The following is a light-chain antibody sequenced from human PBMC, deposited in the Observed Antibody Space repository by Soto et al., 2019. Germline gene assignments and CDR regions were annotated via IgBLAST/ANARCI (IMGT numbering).Light chain of an antibody. V-gene: IGLV2-14*01. CDR1: SRDVGGYNY. CDR3: SSYTSSTTYV. J-gene: IGLJ1*01. CDR2: EVN. Sequence: QSVLTQPASVSGSPGQSITISCTGTSRDVGGYNYVSWYQQYPGKAPKLIVYEVNNRPSGVSGRFSGSKSGNTASLTISGLLADDEADYYCSSYTSSTTYVFGTGTKLTVL.